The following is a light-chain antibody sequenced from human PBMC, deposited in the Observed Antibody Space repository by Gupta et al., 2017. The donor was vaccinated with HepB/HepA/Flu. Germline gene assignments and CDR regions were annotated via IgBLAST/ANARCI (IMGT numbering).Light chain of an antibody. J-gene: IGLJ2*01. CDR1: SLRSYY. CDR3: NSRASSGNHVV. V-gene: IGLV3-19*01. Sequence: SSELTQDPAVSVALGQTVRITCQGDSLRSYYASWYQQKPGQAPVLVIYSKNNRPSGIPDRFSGSSSGNTASLPIAGAQAEDEADYDGNSRASSGNHVVFGGGTKLTVL. CDR2: SKN.